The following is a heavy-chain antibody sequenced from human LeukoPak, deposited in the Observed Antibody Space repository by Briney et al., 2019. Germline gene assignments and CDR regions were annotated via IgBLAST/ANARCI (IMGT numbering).Heavy chain of an antibody. Sequence: GGSLRLSCAASGFTFSSYAMSWVRQAPGKGLEWVSAISGSGGSTYYADSVKGRFTISRDNSKNTLYLQMNSLRAEDTAVYYCAKDLGYKTYYYDSSGYQPGFDYWGQGTLVTVSS. CDR1: GFTFSSYA. V-gene: IGHV3-23*01. D-gene: IGHD3-22*01. CDR3: AKDLGYKTYYYDSSGYQPGFDY. CDR2: ISGSGGST. J-gene: IGHJ4*02.